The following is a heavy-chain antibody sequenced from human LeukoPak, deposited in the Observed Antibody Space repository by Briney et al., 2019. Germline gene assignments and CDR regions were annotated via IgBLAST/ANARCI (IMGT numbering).Heavy chain of an antibody. CDR3: ARDYCGGDCYSFDY. D-gene: IGHD2-21*02. J-gene: IGHJ4*02. CDR1: GFTFSTYS. V-gene: IGHV3-21*01. CDR2: ISSNNRYI. Sequence: GGSLRLSCAASGFTFSTYSMNWVRQAPGKGLEWVSSISSNNRYIYYADSVKGRFTISRDNAKNSLYLQMNSLRAEDTAMYYCARDYCGGDCYSFDYWGQGTLVTVSS.